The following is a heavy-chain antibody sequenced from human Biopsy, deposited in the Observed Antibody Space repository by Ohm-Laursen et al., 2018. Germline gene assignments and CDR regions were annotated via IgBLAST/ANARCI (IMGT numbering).Heavy chain of an antibody. V-gene: IGHV4-31*03. CDR2: IFYSANT. J-gene: IGHJ4*02. Sequence: TLSLTRTVSGASINGGRYYWNWIRHHPGKGLEWIGNIFYSANTYYNPSLKSRVTISVDTSKNQFSLKLSSVTAADTAVYYCARLGSGDYFPTFFDFWGQGALVTVSS. CDR3: ARLGSGDYFPTFFDF. D-gene: IGHD5-12*01. CDR1: GASINGGRYY.